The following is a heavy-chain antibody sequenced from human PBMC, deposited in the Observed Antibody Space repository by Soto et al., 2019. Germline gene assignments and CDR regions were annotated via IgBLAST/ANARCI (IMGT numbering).Heavy chain of an antibody. J-gene: IGHJ6*02. CDR2: INHSGST. D-gene: IGHD3-10*01. V-gene: IGHV4-34*01. Sequence: SETLSLACAVYGGSFSGYYWSWIRQPPGKGPEWIGEINHSGSTNYNPSLKSRVTISVDTSKNQFSLKLSSVTAAPTAVYYCARGRVGVRGWFGSYYYGMDVWGQGTTVT. CDR3: ARGRVGVRGWFGSYYYGMDV. CDR1: GGSFSGYY.